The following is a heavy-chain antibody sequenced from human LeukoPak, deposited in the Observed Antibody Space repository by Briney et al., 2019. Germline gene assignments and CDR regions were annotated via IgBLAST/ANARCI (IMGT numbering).Heavy chain of an antibody. CDR2: IYYSGST. CDR1: GGSISSSSYY. J-gene: IGHJ2*01. V-gene: IGHV4-39*07. D-gene: IGHD1-26*01. Sequence: PSETLSLTCTVSGGSISSSSYYWGWIRQPPGKGLEWIGSIYYSGSTYYNPSLKSRVTISVDTSKNQFSLKLSSVTAADTAVYYCARDIIVEATTLGYFDLWGRGTLVTVSS. CDR3: ARDIIVEATTLGYFDL.